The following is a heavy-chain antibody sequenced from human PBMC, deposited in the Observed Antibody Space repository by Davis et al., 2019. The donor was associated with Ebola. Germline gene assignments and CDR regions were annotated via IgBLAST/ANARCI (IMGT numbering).Heavy chain of an antibody. CDR3: AKDTRNVWFDV. CDR2: IWYDGSNK. V-gene: IGHV3-33*06. D-gene: IGHD1-26*01. Sequence: PGGSLRLSCAASGFTFSSYAMHWVRHAPGKGLARVAVIWYDGSNKYYADSVKGRFTISRDNSRGTLYLQMNSLRVEDTAIYYCAKDTRNVWFDVWGQGTMVTVSS. CDR1: GFTFSSYA. J-gene: IGHJ3*01.